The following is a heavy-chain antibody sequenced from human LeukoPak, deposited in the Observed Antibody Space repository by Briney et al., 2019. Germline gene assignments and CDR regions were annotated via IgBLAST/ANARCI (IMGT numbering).Heavy chain of an antibody. CDR1: GFTFSSYG. D-gene: IGHD4-17*01. V-gene: IGHV3-30*18. Sequence: GGSLRLSCAASGFTFSSYGMHWVRQAPGKGLEWVAVISYDGSNKYYADSVKGRFTISRDNSKNTLYLQMNSLRAEDTAVYYCAKDRETTVTTPSDYWGQGTLVTVSS. CDR3: AKDRETTVTTPSDY. J-gene: IGHJ4*02. CDR2: ISYDGSNK.